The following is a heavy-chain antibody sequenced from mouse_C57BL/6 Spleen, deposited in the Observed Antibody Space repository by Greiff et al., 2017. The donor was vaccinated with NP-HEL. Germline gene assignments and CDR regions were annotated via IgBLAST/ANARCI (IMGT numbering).Heavy chain of an antibody. CDR1: GYTFTDYY. CDR3: ARSRNWDGAWFAY. V-gene: IGHV1-26*01. D-gene: IGHD4-1*01. Sequence: VQLQQSGPELVKPGASVKISCKASGYTFTDYYMNWVKQSHGKSLEWIGDINPNNGGTSYNQKFKGKATLTVDKSSSTAYMELRSLTSEDSAVYYCARSRNWDGAWFAYWGQGTLVTVSA. CDR2: INPNNGGT. J-gene: IGHJ3*01.